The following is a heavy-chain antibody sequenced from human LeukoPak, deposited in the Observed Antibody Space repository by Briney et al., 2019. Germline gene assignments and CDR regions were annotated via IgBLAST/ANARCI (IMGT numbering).Heavy chain of an antibody. V-gene: IGHV4-38-2*02. J-gene: IGHJ4*02. CDR3: ARGYYDSSGYPNYKY. CDR1: GYSISSGYY. D-gene: IGHD3-22*01. CDR2: IYHSGST. Sequence: PSETLSLTCTVSGYSISSGYYWGWIRQPPGKGLEWIGSIYHSGSTYYNPSLKSRVTISVDTSKNQFSLKLSSVTAADTAVYYCARGYYDSSGYPNYKYWGQGTLVTVSS.